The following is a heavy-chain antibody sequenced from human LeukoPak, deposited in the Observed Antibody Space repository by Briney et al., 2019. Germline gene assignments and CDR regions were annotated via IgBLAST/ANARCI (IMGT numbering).Heavy chain of an antibody. CDR1: GFSLSTSGVG. V-gene: IGHV2-5*02. CDR2: IYWDDDK. J-gene: IGHJ4*02. CDR3: AHRRNGDYSLGYYFDY. D-gene: IGHD4-17*01. Sequence: ESGPTLVNPTQTLTLTCTFSGFSLSTSGVGVGWIRQPPGKALEWLALIYWDDDKRYSPSLKSRLTITKDTSKNQVVLTMTNMDPVDTATYYCAHRRNGDYSLGYYFDYWGQGTLVTVSS.